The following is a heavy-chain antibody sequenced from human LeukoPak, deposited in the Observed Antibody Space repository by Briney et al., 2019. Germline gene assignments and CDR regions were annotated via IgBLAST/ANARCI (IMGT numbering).Heavy chain of an antibody. V-gene: IGHV3-7*01. CDR2: IKQDGSEK. Sequence: PGGSLRLSCAASGFTFSSYWMSWVRQAPGKGLEWVANIKQDGSEKYYVDSVKGRFTISRDNAKNSLHLQMNSLTAEDTAVYYCARGGGRGDYNERYYFDYWGQGTLVTVSS. D-gene: IGHD3-22*01. CDR1: GFTFSSYW. J-gene: IGHJ4*02. CDR3: ARGGGRGDYNERYYFDY.